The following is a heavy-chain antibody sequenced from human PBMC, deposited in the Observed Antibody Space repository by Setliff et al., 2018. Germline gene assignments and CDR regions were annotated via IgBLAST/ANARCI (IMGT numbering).Heavy chain of an antibody. CDR2: IYSGGST. D-gene: IGHD6-6*01. V-gene: IGHV3-23*03. CDR3: ARNRLVDY. Sequence: GGSLRLSCEGSGFIFGSYAMSWVRQAPGKGLEWVSVIYSGGSTYYADSVKGRFTISRDNAKNSLYLQMNSLRAEDTAVYYCARNRLVDYWGQGTLVTVSS. CDR1: GFIFGSYA. J-gene: IGHJ4*02.